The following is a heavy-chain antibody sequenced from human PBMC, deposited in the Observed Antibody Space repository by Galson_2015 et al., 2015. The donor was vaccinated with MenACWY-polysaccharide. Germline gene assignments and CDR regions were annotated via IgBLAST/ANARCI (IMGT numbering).Heavy chain of an antibody. CDR1: GDSVSSNSAA. V-gene: IGHV6-1*01. Sequence: CAISGDSVSSNSAAWNWIRQSPSRGLEWLGRIYYRSKSYNDYAVSVKSRITINPDTSKNQFSLQLNSATPEDTAVYFCARGGSGSLAPNGNAFDVWGQGTMVIVSS. D-gene: IGHD3-22*01. CDR3: ARGGSGSLAPNGNAFDV. CDR2: IYYRSKSYN. J-gene: IGHJ3*01.